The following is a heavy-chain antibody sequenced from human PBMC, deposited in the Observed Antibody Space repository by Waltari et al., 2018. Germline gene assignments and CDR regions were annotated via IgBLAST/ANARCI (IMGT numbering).Heavy chain of an antibody. D-gene: IGHD3-22*01. Sequence: QVQLVESGGGVVQPGRSLRLSCAASGFTFSSYAMHWVGQAPGKGLEWVAVISYDGSNKYYADSVKGRFTISRDNSKNTLYLQMNSLRAEDTAVYYCAREEPPYYYDSSMGVFDYWGQGTLVTVSS. CDR1: GFTFSSYA. J-gene: IGHJ4*02. V-gene: IGHV3-30*01. CDR3: AREEPPYYYDSSMGVFDY. CDR2: ISYDGSNK.